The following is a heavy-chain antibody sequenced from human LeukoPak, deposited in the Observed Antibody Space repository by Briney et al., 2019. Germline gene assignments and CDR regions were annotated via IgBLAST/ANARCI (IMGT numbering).Heavy chain of an antibody. CDR3: ATEYCTNTDCHPFDY. CDR1: GFTFSSYS. V-gene: IGHV3-21*01. J-gene: IGHJ4*02. Sequence: KPGGSLRLSCAASGFTFSSYSMNWVRQAPGKGLEWVSSISSSSSYIYYADSVKGRFTISRDNAKNSLYLQMNSLRAEDTAVYYCATEYCTNTDCHPFDYWGQGTLVTVSS. CDR2: ISSSSSYI. D-gene: IGHD2-8*01.